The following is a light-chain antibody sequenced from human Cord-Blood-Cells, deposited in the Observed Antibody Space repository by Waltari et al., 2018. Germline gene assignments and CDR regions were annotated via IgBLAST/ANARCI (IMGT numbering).Light chain of an antibody. CDR3: SSYTSSSNYV. CDR2: EVS. Sequence: QSALTQPASVSGSPGQSITISCPGTSRDVGGYNSVSWYQQHPGKAPKLMIYEVSNRPSGVSNRFSGSKSGNTASLTISGLQAEDEADYYCSSYTSSSNYVFGTGTKVTVL. J-gene: IGLJ1*01. CDR1: SRDVGGYNS. V-gene: IGLV2-14*01.